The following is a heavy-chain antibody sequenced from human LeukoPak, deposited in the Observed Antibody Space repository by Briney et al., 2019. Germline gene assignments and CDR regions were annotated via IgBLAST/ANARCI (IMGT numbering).Heavy chain of an antibody. J-gene: IGHJ4*02. V-gene: IGHV4-59*01. D-gene: IGHD3-22*01. Sequence: PSETLSLTCTVSGASISSYYWSWVRQPPGKGLEWIGYIYYSGSTNYNPSLKSRVTISIDTSKNQFSLKLSSVTAADTAVYYCARGNWEVITPDYWGQGTLVTVSS. CDR2: IYYSGST. CDR3: ARGNWEVITPDY. CDR1: GASISSYY.